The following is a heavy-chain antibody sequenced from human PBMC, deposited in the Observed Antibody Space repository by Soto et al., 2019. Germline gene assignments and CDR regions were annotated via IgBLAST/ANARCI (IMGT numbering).Heavy chain of an antibody. Sequence: SQTLSLTCXISGDSVSSNSAAWNWIRQSPSRGLEWLGRTYYRSKWYNDYAVSVRSRITINPDTSRNQFSLQLNSVTPEDTAMYYCARVFGTIYYYGMDVWGQGTTVPSP. CDR1: GDSVSSNSAA. D-gene: IGHD1-7*01. CDR2: TYYRSKWYN. CDR3: ARVFGTIYYYGMDV. V-gene: IGHV6-1*01. J-gene: IGHJ6*02.